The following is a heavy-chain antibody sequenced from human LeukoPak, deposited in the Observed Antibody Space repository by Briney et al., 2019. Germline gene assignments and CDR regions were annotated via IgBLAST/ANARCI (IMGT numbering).Heavy chain of an antibody. J-gene: IGHJ4*02. CDR2: IIPIFGTA. CDR3: ARGPGYSYGYSDY. CDR1: GGTFSSYA. D-gene: IGHD5-18*01. Sequence: SVKVSCTASGGTFSSYAISWVRQAPGQGLEWMGGIIPIFGTANYAQKFQGRVTITADESTSTAYMELSSLRSEDTAVYYCARGPGYSYGYSDYWGQGTLVTVSS. V-gene: IGHV1-69*13.